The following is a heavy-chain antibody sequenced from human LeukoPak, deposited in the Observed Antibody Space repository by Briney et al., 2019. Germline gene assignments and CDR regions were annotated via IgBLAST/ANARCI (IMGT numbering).Heavy chain of an antibody. CDR2: INNSGST. J-gene: IGHJ4*02. Sequence: PSETLSLTCAVYGGSFSGYYWSWIRQPPGKGLEWIGEINNSGSTNYNPSLKSRVTISVDTSKNQFSLKLNPVTAADTAVYYCATSRGSTYGYRALELPPSPVDWGQGTLVTVSS. CDR1: GGSFSGYY. CDR3: ATSRGSTYGYRALELPPSPVD. V-gene: IGHV4-34*01. D-gene: IGHD5-18*01.